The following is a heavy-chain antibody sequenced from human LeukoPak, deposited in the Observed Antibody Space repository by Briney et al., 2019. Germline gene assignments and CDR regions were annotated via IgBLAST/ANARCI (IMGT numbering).Heavy chain of an antibody. V-gene: IGHV3-74*01. J-gene: IGHJ6*03. D-gene: IGHD2-2*02. CDR2: INSDGRST. Sequence: PGLCLRLFCAASGFTLSSYCMHWVRQARRKGLVWVSRINSDGRSTRYPESVKRRFAISRDSDKNPVYLQMNSLRAEEKAVYYCAREDIVVVPAAIDRVSRPMDVWGKGPAVSVSS. CDR3: AREDIVVVPAAIDRVSRPMDV. CDR1: GFTLSSYC.